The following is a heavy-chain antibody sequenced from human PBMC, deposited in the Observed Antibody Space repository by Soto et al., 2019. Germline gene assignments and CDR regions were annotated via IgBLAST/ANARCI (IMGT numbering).Heavy chain of an antibody. CDR1: GFTFSSYA. CDR3: AKRGEEVATIFGFGY. V-gene: IGHV3-23*01. D-gene: IGHD5-12*01. Sequence: EVQLLESGGGLVQPGGSLRLSCAASGFTFSSYAMSWVRQAPGEGLECVSAITGSGGSAYYADSVKGRFTISRDNSKNTLYLQMNSLRAEDTAVYYCAKRGEEVATIFGFGYWGQGTLVTVSS. J-gene: IGHJ4*02. CDR2: ITGSGGSA.